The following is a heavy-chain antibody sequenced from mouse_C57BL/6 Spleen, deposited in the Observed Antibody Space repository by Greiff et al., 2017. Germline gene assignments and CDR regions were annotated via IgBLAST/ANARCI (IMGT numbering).Heavy chain of an antibody. Sequence: VQLQQPGAELVKPGASVKVSCKASGYTFTSYWMHWVKQRPGQGLEWIGRIHPSASDTNYNQKFKGKATLTVDKSSSTAYMQLSSLTSDDSAVYYCAWGSNYCAYWGQGTLVTVSA. J-gene: IGHJ3*01. CDR1: GYTFTSYW. D-gene: IGHD2-5*01. CDR3: AWGSNYCAY. V-gene: IGHV1-74*01. CDR2: IHPSASDT.